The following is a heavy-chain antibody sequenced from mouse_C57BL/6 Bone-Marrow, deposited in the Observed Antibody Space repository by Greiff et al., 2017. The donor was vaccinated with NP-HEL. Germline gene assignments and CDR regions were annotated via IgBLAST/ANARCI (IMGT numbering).Heavy chain of an antibody. CDR2: FYPGSGSI. J-gene: IGHJ4*01. D-gene: IGHD2-3*01. V-gene: IGHV1-62-2*01. Sequence: QVHVKQSGAELVKPGASVKLSCKASGYTFTEYTIHWVKQRSGQGLEWIGWFYPGSGSIKYNEKFKDKATLTADKSSSTVYMELSRLTSEDSAVYFCARHEGDGYSYYYAMDYWGQGTSVTVSS. CDR1: GYTFTEYT. CDR3: ARHEGDGYSYYYAMDY.